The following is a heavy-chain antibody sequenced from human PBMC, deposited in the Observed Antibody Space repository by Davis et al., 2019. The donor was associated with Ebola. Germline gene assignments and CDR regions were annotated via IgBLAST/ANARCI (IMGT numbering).Heavy chain of an antibody. CDR1: GGSFSGYY. CDR2: INHSGST. V-gene: IGHV4-34*01. Sequence: MPSETLSLTCAVYGGSFSGYYWSWIRQPPGKGLEWIGEINHSGSTNYNPSLKSRVTISVDTSKNQFSLKLSSVTAADTAVYYCAYSSGWFHYYYYGMDVWGQGTTVTASS. J-gene: IGHJ6*02. CDR3: AYSSGWFHYYYYGMDV. D-gene: IGHD6-19*01.